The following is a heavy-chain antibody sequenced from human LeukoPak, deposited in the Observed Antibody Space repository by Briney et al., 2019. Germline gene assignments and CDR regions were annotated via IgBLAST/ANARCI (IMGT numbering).Heavy chain of an antibody. CDR2: IIPIFGTA. CDR1: GGTFSSYA. Sequence: SVKVSCKASGGTFSSYAISWVRQAPGQGLEWMGGIIPIFGTANYAQKFQGRGTITTDESTSTAYMELSSLRSEDTAVYYCAREGVWGSYRFDYWGQGTPVTVSS. D-gene: IGHD3-16*02. J-gene: IGHJ4*02. V-gene: IGHV1-69*05. CDR3: AREGVWGSYRFDY.